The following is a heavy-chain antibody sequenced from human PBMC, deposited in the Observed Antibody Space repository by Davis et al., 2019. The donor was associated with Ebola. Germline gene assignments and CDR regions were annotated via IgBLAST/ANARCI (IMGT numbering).Heavy chain of an antibody. CDR3: ARAYHYGVDV. Sequence: GESLKISCAASGFTFSSFWMSWVRQAPGKGLEWVANIKQDGSDKYYMDSVKGRFTVSRDNAKNTLYLQMNSLRAEDTAVFYCARAYHYGVDVWGQGTTVTVSS. J-gene: IGHJ6*02. V-gene: IGHV3-7*01. CDR2: IKQDGSDK. CDR1: GFTFSSFW.